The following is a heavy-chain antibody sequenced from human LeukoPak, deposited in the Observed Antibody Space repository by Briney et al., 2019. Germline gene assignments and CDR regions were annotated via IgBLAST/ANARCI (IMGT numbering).Heavy chain of an antibody. CDR3: AKALIGRIAAADSSECFHH. D-gene: IGHD6-13*01. CDR2: ISTGGGGT. J-gene: IGHJ1*01. CDR1: GFTFSTYA. Sequence: PGGSLRLSCAASGFTFSTYAMSWVRQAPGKGLEWVSAISTGGGGTYYADSVKGRFTVSRDNSKNTLYLQMNSLRAEDTAVYYCAKALIGRIAAADSSECFHHWGQGTLVTVSS. V-gene: IGHV3-23*01.